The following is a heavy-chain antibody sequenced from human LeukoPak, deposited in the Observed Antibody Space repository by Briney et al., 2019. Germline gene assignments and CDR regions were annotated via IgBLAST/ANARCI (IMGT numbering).Heavy chain of an antibody. J-gene: IGHJ4*02. Sequence: ASVKVSCKASGYTFTSYYMHWVRQTPGQGLEWMGIINPSGGSTSYAQKFQGRVTITADESTSTAYMELSSLRSEDTAVYYCAREALGSYADYWGQGTLVTVSS. V-gene: IGHV1-46*01. CDR3: AREALGSYADY. CDR2: INPSGGST. CDR1: GYTFTSYY. D-gene: IGHD1-26*01.